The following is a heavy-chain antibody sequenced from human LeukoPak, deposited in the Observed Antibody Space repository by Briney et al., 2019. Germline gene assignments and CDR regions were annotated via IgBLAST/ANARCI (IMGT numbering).Heavy chain of an antibody. CDR3: ASGRNTMVRGVIHQSHPFSFDY. Sequence: SETLSLTCTVSGDYITYYNWSWVRQPPGKGLEWIGYIYFSRGTMYSPSLKSRVTISIDTSKSQLSLKVNSVTAADTAVYYCASGRNTMVRGVIHQSHPFSFDYWGQGTLVTVSS. D-gene: IGHD3-10*01. CDR2: IYFSRGT. CDR1: GDYITYYN. V-gene: IGHV4-59*08. J-gene: IGHJ4*02.